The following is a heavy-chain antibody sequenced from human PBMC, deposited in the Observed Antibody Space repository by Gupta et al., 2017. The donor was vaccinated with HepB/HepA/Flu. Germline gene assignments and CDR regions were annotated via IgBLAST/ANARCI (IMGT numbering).Heavy chain of an antibody. CDR1: GPALSPCS. D-gene: IGHD5-24*01. CDR3: ARDANRNGHTDTFDL. Sequence: EVQLVAPGGGLVKLGGSLSLSCVVTGPALSPCSTNWLLQAPGKGLEFVASITSDSISISYADPVRGRFTTSRDNANNLLYLHMDSLRTEDTAVYYCARDANRNGHTDTFDLWGQGTIVTVSS. J-gene: IGHJ3*01. CDR2: ITSDSISI. V-gene: IGHV3-21*06.